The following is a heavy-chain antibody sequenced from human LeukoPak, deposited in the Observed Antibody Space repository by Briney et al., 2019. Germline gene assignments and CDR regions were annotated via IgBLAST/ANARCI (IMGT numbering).Heavy chain of an antibody. Sequence: PGGSLRLSCTASGFKFDDYGMTWVRQAPGKGLEWVSDINWNGDSRGYAHSVRGRFTIYRDNSKNSLYLQMNSLRAEDTAVYYCARDSPVGEYYYYYMDVWGKGTTVTVSS. J-gene: IGHJ6*03. CDR1: GFKFDDYG. CDR3: ARDSPVGEYYYYYMDV. V-gene: IGHV3-20*04. CDR2: INWNGDSR.